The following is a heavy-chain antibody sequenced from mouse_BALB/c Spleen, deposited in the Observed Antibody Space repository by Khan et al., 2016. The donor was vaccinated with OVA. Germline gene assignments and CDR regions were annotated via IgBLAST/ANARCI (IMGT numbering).Heavy chain of an antibody. CDR1: GFTFSTYG. CDR3: ARLAYYYNSGGFAY. J-gene: IGHJ3*01. Sequence: EVELVESGGDLVKPGGSLKLSCAASGFTFSTYGMSWVRQTPDKRLEWVATISSGGHYTYYPASVKGRFTISRDNAKSTLYLQMSSLKSEDTAIYYCARLAYYYNSGGFAYWGQGTLVTVSA. V-gene: IGHV5-6*01. D-gene: IGHD1-1*01. CDR2: ISSGGHYT.